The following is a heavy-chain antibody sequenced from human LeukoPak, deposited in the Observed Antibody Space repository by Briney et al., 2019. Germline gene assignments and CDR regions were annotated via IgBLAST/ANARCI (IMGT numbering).Heavy chain of an antibody. V-gene: IGHV3-23*01. CDR1: GFTFSSYA. J-gene: IGHJ4*02. D-gene: IGHD3-3*01. CDR2: ISGSGGST. Sequence: QPGGSLSLSCAASGFTFSSYAMSWVRQAPGKGLEWVSAISGSGGSTYYADSVKGRFTISRDNSKNTLYLQMNSLRAEDTAVYYCATNLQYYDFWSGYYDYWGQGTLVTVSS. CDR3: ATNLQYYDFWSGYYDY.